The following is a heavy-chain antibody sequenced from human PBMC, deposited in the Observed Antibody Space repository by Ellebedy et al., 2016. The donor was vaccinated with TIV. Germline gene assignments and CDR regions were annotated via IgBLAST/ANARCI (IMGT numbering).Heavy chain of an antibody. CDR1: GGSFSRSHYS. V-gene: IGHV4-39*01. CDR3: ARTFDSGWDGY. Sequence: SETLSLXCSVSGGSFSRSHYSWGWIRQPPGTVLEWVGSISNSGNTSYNPSLKSRVTISVDASKNQFSLRVSSVTAADTAVYYCARTFDSGWDGYWGQGTLVTVSS. J-gene: IGHJ4*02. D-gene: IGHD5-12*01. CDR2: ISNSGNT.